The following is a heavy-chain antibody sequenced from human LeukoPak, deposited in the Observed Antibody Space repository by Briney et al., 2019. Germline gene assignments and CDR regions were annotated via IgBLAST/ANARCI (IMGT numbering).Heavy chain of an antibody. CDR3: AKENRNDGRFNYFDY. V-gene: IGHV3-23*01. D-gene: IGHD1-1*01. Sequence: PGGSLRLSCAASGFTFSIYAMSWVRQAPGKGLEWVSAISGSGGTAYYADSVKGRFTISRDNSKNTLYLQMNSLRAEDTAVYYCAKENRNDGRFNYFDYWGQGTLVTVSS. J-gene: IGHJ4*02. CDR1: GFTFSIYA. CDR2: ISGSGGTA.